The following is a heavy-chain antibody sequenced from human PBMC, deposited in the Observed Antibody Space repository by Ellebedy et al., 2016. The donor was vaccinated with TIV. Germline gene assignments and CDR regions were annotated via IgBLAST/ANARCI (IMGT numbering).Heavy chain of an antibody. CDR3: ARFSRSRAPDYYYYMEV. V-gene: IGHV1-2*02. CDR1: RYTFTGYY. Sequence: ASVKVSXXASRYTFTGYYMHWVRQAPGQGLEWMGWINPNSGGTNYAQKFQGRVTMTRDTSISTAYMELSRLRSDDTAVYYCARFSRSRAPDYYYYMEVWGKGTTVTVSS. J-gene: IGHJ6*03. CDR2: INPNSGGT.